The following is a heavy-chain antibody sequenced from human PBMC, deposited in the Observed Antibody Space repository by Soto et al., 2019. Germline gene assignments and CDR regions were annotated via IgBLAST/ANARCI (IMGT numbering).Heavy chain of an antibody. CDR3: ASGYSSSWLYYFDY. V-gene: IGHV4-30-4*01. CDR2: IFYSGST. D-gene: IGHD6-13*01. CDR1: GGSISSGDYY. J-gene: IGHJ4*02. Sequence: NPSATLSLTCTVSGGSISSGDYYWSWIRQPPGKCLEWFGYIFYSGSTYYNPSLKSRVTNSVDTPKNQFSLKLSSVTAADTAVYYCASGYSSSWLYYFDYWGQGTLVTVSS.